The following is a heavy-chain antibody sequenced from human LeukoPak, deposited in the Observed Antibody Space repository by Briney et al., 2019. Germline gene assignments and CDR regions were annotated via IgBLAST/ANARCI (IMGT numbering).Heavy chain of an antibody. J-gene: IGHJ6*03. CDR3: AKGINWGGLYYYYYYMDV. CDR2: ISGSGGST. D-gene: IGHD7-27*01. V-gene: IGHV3-23*01. Sequence: GRSLRLSCAASGFTFSSYAMSWVRQAPGKGLEWVSAISGSGGSTYYADSVKGRFTISRDNSKNTLYLQMNSLRAEDTAVYYCAKGINWGGLYYYYYYMDVWGKGTTVTVSS. CDR1: GFTFSSYA.